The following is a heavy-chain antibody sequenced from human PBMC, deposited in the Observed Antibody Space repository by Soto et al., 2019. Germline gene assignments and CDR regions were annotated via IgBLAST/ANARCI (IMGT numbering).Heavy chain of an antibody. J-gene: IGHJ4*02. Sequence: GGSLRLSCAASGFTFNTYAMDWVRQAPGKGLEWVAVIWNDGSNKYYADSVKGRFTISRDTSKNTLYLQMNSLRAEDTAVYYCARDLGGSYGPFDYWGQGTLVTVS. D-gene: IGHD5-18*01. CDR3: ARDLGGSYGPFDY. CDR1: GFTFNTYA. V-gene: IGHV3-33*01. CDR2: IWNDGSNK.